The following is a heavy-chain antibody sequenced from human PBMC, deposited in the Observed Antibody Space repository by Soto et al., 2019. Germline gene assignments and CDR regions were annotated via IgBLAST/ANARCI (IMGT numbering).Heavy chain of an antibody. CDR2: ISGSGDST. CDR1: GFTFSSYA. D-gene: IGHD1-26*01. J-gene: IGHJ4*02. Sequence: EVQLLESGGGLEQPGGSLRLSCAASGFTFSSYAMNWVRQAPGKGLEWVSVISGSGDSTYYADSVKGRFTISRDNSKNTLYLHMNSLRAEDTAVYYCARRGSGSYYDYWGQGTLVTVSS. V-gene: IGHV3-23*01. CDR3: ARRGSGSYYDY.